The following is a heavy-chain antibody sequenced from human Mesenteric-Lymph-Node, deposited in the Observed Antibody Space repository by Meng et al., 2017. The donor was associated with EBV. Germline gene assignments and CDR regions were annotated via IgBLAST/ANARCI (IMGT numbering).Heavy chain of an antibody. D-gene: IGHD2-21*01. CDR3: ARVEVGITSGDY. J-gene: IGHJ4*02. CDR2: INAYNGDT. CDR1: GYTFTNYG. Sequence: QVQVVESGAEVKKPGASVKVFCKASGYTFTNYGITWVRQAPGQGLEWMGWINAYNGDTNDAQTLQGRVTMTTDTSTSTAYMELRSLRSDDTAVYYCARVEVGITSGDYWGQGTLVTVSS. V-gene: IGHV1-18*01.